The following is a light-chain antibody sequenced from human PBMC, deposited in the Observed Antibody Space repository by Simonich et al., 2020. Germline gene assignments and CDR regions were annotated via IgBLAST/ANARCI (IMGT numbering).Light chain of an antibody. J-gene: IGLJ2*01. Sequence: QSALTQPASVSGSPGQSITISCTGTSSNVGCYNYVSWYHQHPGKAPKLMIYDVMKRPSGVSNRFSGSKSGNTASLTISGLQAEDEADYYCSSYTSSSTLVFGGGTKLTVL. CDR2: DVM. CDR3: SSYTSSSTLV. V-gene: IGLV2-14*01. CDR1: SSNVGCYNY.